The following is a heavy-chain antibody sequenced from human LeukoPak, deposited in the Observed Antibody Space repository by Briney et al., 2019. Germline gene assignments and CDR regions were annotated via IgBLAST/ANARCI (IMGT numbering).Heavy chain of an antibody. CDR3: ARDLSVVVITTSLAY. CDR1: GFTFSSYA. J-gene: IGHJ4*02. D-gene: IGHD3-22*01. V-gene: IGHV3-64*01. Sequence: GGSLRLSCAASGFTFSSYAMHWVRQAPGKGLEYVSAISSNGGSTYYANSMKGRFTISRDNSKNTLYLQMGSLRAEDMAVYYCARDLSVVVITTSLAYWGQGTLVTVSS. CDR2: ISSNGGST.